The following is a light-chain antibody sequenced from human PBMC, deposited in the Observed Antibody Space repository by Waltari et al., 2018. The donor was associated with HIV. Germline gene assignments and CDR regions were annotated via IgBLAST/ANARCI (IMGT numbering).Light chain of an antibody. CDR3: CSYAGTYTYV. Sequence: QSALTQPRSVSGSPGQSVTISCTGTASDIGYFDYVSWYQQYPCKAPRVIIYEVFPRPAWVTHRVTAANAGITASLTISGLQDEDEADYYCCSYAGTYTYVFGSGTTVTVL. CDR1: ASDIGYFDY. V-gene: IGLV2-11*01. J-gene: IGLJ1*01. CDR2: EVF.